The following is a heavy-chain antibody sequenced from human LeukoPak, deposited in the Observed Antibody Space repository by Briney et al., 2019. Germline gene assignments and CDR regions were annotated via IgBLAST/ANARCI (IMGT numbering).Heavy chain of an antibody. D-gene: IGHD2-2*01. CDR3: ARDVGEYCSSTNCYASHY. V-gene: IGHV1-2*02. CDR1: EYTFTGYY. CDR2: INPHSGGT. J-gene: IGHJ4*02. Sequence: ASVKVSCKASEYTFTGYYIHWVRQAPGQGLEWMGWINPHSGGTNYAQKFQGGVTMTRDTSITTAYMELSSLRSDDTAVYYCARDVGEYCSSTNCYASHYWGQGTLVTVSS.